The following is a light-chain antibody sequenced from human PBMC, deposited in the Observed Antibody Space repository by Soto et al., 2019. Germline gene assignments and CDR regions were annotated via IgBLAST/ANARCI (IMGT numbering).Light chain of an antibody. J-gene: IGKJ1*01. CDR1: QTISSW. Sequence: DIPMTQSPSTLSGSVGDRVTITCWASQTISSWLAWYQQKPGKAPKLLIYKASTLKSGVPSRFSGSGSETEFTLTISSLQPDYSAAEYCEHYNRYADAFDRSIKV. V-gene: IGKV1-5*03. CDR3: EHYNRYADA. CDR2: KAS.